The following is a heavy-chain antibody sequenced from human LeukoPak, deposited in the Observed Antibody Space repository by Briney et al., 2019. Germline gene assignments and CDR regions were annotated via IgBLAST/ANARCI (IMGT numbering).Heavy chain of an antibody. J-gene: IGHJ4*02. D-gene: IGHD5-24*01. CDR3: AREMAGMSWGPRSPFDY. V-gene: IGHV3-21*01. CDR2: ISSSSSYI. Sequence: PGGSLRLSCAASGFIFSSYSMSWVRQDPGKGMEWVSPISSSSSYIYYADSVKGRFTISRDNAKNSLYLQMNSLRAEDTAVYYCAREMAGMSWGPRSPFDYWGQGTLVTVSS. CDR1: GFIFSSYS.